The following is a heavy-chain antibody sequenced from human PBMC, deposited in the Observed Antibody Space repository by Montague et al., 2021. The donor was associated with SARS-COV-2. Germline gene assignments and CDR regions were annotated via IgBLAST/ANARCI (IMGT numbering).Heavy chain of an antibody. CDR1: GDSVSSKSAA. D-gene: IGHD5/OR15-5a*01. Sequence: CAISGDSVSSKSAAWNWIRQSPSRGLEWLGRTYYRSQWYEDYAVSVKGRITIKPDTSKNQFSLHLESVSPDDTALYYCARGVYHDLYYYYHGMDVWGRGTTVSVSS. CDR2: TYYRSQWYE. V-gene: IGHV6-1*01. J-gene: IGHJ6*02. CDR3: ARGVYHDLYYYYHGMDV.